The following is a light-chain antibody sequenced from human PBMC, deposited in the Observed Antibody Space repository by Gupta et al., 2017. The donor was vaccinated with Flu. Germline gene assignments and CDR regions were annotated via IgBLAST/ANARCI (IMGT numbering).Light chain of an antibody. CDR1: ILGKKY. J-gene: IGLJ1*01. CDR3: LVWDSGTAV. Sequence: SDELAQPPSVSVSPGQTATITCSGDILGKKYTSWYQQKPGQSPILVIYKDNIRPPGIPGRFAGSTSTNTATLTVLGTQPLDEADYFCLVWDSGTAVFGGGTTVTVV. V-gene: IGLV3-1*01. CDR2: KDN.